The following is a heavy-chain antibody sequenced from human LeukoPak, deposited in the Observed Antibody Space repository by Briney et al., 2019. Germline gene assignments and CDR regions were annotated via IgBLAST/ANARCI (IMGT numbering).Heavy chain of an antibody. CDR2: IDPNSGGT. V-gene: IGHV1-2*02. CDR1: GYTFTGPY. Sequence: ASVKVSCKASGYTFTGPYLHWVRQAPGQGLEWMGWIDPNSGGTYYEQNFRGRVTMTRDTSFSTAYMEVSRLRSDDTAVYYCARMLNGAYDVWGQGTLVTVSS. CDR3: ARMLNGAYDV. J-gene: IGHJ4*02. D-gene: IGHD5-12*01.